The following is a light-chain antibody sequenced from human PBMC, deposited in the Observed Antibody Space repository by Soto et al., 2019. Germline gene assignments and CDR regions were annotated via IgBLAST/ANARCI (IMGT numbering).Light chain of an antibody. Sequence: DIQMTQSPSSVSASVGDRVTITCRASQDIHTWLAWYQQKPGKAPKLLIYAASSLQSGVPPRFSVSGSGTDFTLTISSLQPEDFATYYCHQANSFPFTFGGGTKVEIK. V-gene: IGKV1-12*02. CDR2: AAS. CDR1: QDIHTW. CDR3: HQANSFPFT. J-gene: IGKJ4*01.